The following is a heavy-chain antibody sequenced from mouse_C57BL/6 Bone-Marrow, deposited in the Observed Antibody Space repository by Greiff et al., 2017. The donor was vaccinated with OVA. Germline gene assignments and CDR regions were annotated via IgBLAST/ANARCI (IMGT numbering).Heavy chain of an antibody. CDR1: GYSFTDYN. V-gene: IGHV1-39*01. Sequence: VQLQQPGAELVKPGASVKISCKASGYSFTDYNMNWVKQSNGKSLEWIGVINPNYGTTSYNQKFKGKATLTVDQSSSTAYMQLNSLTSEDSAVYYCARSLITTVVAEGYFDVWGTGTTVTVSS. J-gene: IGHJ1*03. D-gene: IGHD1-1*01. CDR3: ARSLITTVVAEGYFDV. CDR2: INPNYGTT.